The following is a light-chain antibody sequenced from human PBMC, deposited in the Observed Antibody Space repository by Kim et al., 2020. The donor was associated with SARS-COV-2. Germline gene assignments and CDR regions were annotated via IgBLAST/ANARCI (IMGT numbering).Light chain of an antibody. CDR2: DND. CDR1: STNVGDNY. V-gene: IGLV1-51*01. J-gene: IGLJ2*01. Sequence: GQKVTNSSAGSSTNVGDNYVPWYQQLPGTAPKLLIYDNDNRPSGVPDRFSGSRSGTSATLVITGLQTGDEADYYCGTWDSSLSAVVFGGGTQLTVL. CDR3: GTWDSSLSAVV.